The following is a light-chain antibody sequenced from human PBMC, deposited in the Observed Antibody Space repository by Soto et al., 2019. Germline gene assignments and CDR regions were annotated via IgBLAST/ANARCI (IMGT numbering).Light chain of an antibody. CDR1: SSDVGGYNY. V-gene: IGLV2-14*03. CDR2: DVS. J-gene: IGLJ1*01. CDR3: SSYTTSNTLQTV. Sequence: QSALTQPASVSGSPGQSITISCTGTSSDVGGYNYVSWYQHHPGKAPKLLIYDVSNRPSGVSNRFSGSKSDNTASLTISGLQPEDEADYYCSSYTTSNTLQTVFGTGTKLTVL.